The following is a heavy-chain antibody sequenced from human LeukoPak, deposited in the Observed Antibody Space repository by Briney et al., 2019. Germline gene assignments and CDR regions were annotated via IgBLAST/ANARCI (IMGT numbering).Heavy chain of an antibody. CDR3: ATGDLSGAFDI. Sequence: WIRQPPGKGLEWVAFVRYDGSNKYYSDSVKGRFTISRDNSKNTLFLQMNSLRAEDTAVYYCATGDLSGAFDIWGQGTMVTVSS. J-gene: IGHJ3*02. CDR2: VRYDGSNK. V-gene: IGHV3-30*02. D-gene: IGHD1-26*01.